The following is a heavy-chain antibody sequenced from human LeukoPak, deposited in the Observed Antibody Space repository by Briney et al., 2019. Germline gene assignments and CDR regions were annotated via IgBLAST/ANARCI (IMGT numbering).Heavy chain of an antibody. D-gene: IGHD2-15*01. Sequence: GGSLRLSCAASGFTFSSYAMHWVRQAPGKGLEWVAVISYDGSNKYYADSVKGRFTISRDNSKNTLYLQMNSLRAEDTAVYYCAKGGDIVVVVAAVSGFDYWGQGTLVTVSS. J-gene: IGHJ4*02. CDR3: AKGGDIVVVVAAVSGFDY. V-gene: IGHV3-30-3*01. CDR1: GFTFSSYA. CDR2: ISYDGSNK.